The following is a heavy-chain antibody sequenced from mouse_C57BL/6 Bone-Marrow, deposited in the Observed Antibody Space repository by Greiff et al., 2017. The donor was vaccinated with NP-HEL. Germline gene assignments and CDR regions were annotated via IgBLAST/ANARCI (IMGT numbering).Heavy chain of an antibody. V-gene: IGHV10-1*01. CDR2: IRSKSNNYAT. CDR1: GFSFNTYA. D-gene: IGHD2-4*01. Sequence: EVQLVESGGGLVQPKGSLKLSCAASGFSFNTYAMNWVRQAPGKGLEWVARIRSKSNNYATYYADSVKDRFTISRDDSESMLYLQMNNLKTEDTAMYYCVRQGMDYDGYWYFDVWGTGTTVTVSS. CDR3: VRQGMDYDGYWYFDV. J-gene: IGHJ1*03.